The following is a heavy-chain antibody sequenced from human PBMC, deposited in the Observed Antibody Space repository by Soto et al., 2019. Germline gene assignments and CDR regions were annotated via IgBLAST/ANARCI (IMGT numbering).Heavy chain of an antibody. CDR1: GGSISSSSYY. CDR2: IYYSGRT. J-gene: IGHJ4*02. CDR3: AKGRWELPKLFDY. D-gene: IGHD1-26*01. Sequence: QLQLQESGPGLVKPSETLSLTCTVSGGSISSSSYYWGWIRQPPGKGLEWIGSIYYSGRTYYNPSLKSRVTISVDTSKNQFSLKLSSVTAADTAVYYCAKGRWELPKLFDYWGQGTLVTVSS. V-gene: IGHV4-39*01.